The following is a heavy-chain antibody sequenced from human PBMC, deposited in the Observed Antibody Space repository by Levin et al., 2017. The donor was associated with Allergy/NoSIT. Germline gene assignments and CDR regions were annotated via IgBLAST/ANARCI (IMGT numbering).Heavy chain of an antibody. CDR3: ARIPYLGHSYGYYYGMDV. Sequence: SGPTLVKPTQTLTLTCTFSGFSLSTSGMCVSWIRQPPGKALEWLARIDWDDDKYYSTSLKTRLTISKDTSKNQVVLTVTNVDPVDTATYYCARIPYLGHSYGYYYGMDVWGQGTTVTVSS. V-gene: IGHV2-70*11. CDR2: IDWDDDK. J-gene: IGHJ6*02. CDR1: GFSLSTSGMC. D-gene: IGHD5-18*01.